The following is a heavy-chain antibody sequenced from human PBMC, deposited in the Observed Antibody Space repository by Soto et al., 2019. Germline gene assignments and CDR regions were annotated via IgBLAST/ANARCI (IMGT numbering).Heavy chain of an antibody. Sequence: SETLSLTCTVSGGSISSSSYYWGWIRQPPGKGLEWIGSIYYSGSTYYNPSLKSRVTISVDTSKNQFSLKLSSVTAADTAVYYCARPLNYYDSSGFDIWGQGTMVTVS. J-gene: IGHJ3*02. CDR2: IYYSGST. CDR1: GGSISSSSYY. CDR3: ARPLNYYDSSGFDI. V-gene: IGHV4-39*01. D-gene: IGHD3-22*01.